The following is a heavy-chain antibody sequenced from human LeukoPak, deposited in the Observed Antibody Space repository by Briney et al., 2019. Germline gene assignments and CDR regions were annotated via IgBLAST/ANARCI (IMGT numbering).Heavy chain of an antibody. V-gene: IGHV1-8*03. CDR3: ARGPFYDSSGYYFDY. J-gene: IGHJ4*02. CDR1: GYTFTSYD. CDR2: MNPNSGNT. D-gene: IGHD3-22*01. Sequence: ASVKVSCKASGYTFTSYDINWVRQATGQGLEWMGWMNPNSGNTGYAQKFQGRVTITRNTSISTAYMELSSLRSEDTAVYYWARGPFYDSSGYYFDYWGQGTLVTVSS.